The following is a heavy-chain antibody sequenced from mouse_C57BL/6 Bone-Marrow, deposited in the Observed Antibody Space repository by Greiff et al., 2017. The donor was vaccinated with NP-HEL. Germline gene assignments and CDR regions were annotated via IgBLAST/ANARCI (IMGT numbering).Heavy chain of an antibody. CDR3: ARSLYDYDGAWFAY. Sequence: VQLQQSGPELVKPGASVKMSCKASGYTFTDYNMHWVKQSHGKSLEWIGYINPNNGGTSYNQKFKGKATLTVNKSSSTAYMELRSLTSEDSAVYYGARSLYDYDGAWFAYWGQGTLVTVSA. J-gene: IGHJ3*01. D-gene: IGHD2-4*01. V-gene: IGHV1-22*01. CDR2: INPNNGGT. CDR1: GYTFTDYN.